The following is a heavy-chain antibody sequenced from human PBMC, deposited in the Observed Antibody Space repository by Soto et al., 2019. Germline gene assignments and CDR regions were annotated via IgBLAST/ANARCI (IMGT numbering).Heavy chain of an antibody. CDR3: ARDSGGLLWFGEFP. CDR2: IKQDGSEK. CDR1: GFTFSSYW. J-gene: IGHJ5*02. D-gene: IGHD3-10*01. Sequence: SGGSLRLSCAASGFTFSSYWMSWVRQAPGKGLEWVANIKQDGSEKYYVDSVKGRFTISRDNAKNSLYLQMNSLRAEDTAVYYCARDSGGLLWFGEFPWGQGTLVTVS. V-gene: IGHV3-7*01.